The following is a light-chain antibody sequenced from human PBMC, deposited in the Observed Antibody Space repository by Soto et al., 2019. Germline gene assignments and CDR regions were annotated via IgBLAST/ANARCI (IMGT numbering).Light chain of an antibody. CDR3: QQRNDWVT. CDR2: GAS. V-gene: IGKV3-11*01. Sequence: ETVMTQSPATLSVSPGERATLSCRASQSVSANLAWYQQKPGQAPRLLIYGASNRATGIPARFSGSGSGTDFILTISSLEPEDSGVYYCQQRNDWVTFGGGTKVDIK. CDR1: QSVSAN. J-gene: IGKJ4*01.